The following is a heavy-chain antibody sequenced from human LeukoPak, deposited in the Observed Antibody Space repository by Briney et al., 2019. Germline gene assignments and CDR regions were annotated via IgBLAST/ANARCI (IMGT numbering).Heavy chain of an antibody. CDR3: AKDKENSPRRFDY. Sequence: GGSLRLSCAASGFTFSSYAMSWVRQAPGKGLEGVSAISGSGGSTYYADSVKGRFTISRDNSKNTLYLQMNSLRAEDTAVYYCAKDKENSPRRFDYWGQGTLVTVSS. CDR2: ISGSGGST. CDR1: GFTFSSYA. J-gene: IGHJ4*02. V-gene: IGHV3-23*01. D-gene: IGHD2/OR15-2a*01.